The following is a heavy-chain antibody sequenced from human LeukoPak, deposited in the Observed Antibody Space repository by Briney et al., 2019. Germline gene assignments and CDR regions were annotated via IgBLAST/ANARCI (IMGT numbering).Heavy chain of an antibody. Sequence: ASVKVSCKASGYTFTSYYMHWVRQAPGQGLEWMGIINPSGGSTSYAQKFQGRATMTRDTSTSTVYMELSSLRSEDTAVYYCAREVRAAAYDYWGQGTLVTVSS. CDR3: AREVRAAAYDY. V-gene: IGHV1-46*01. CDR1: GYTFTSYY. J-gene: IGHJ4*02. D-gene: IGHD6-13*01. CDR2: INPSGGST.